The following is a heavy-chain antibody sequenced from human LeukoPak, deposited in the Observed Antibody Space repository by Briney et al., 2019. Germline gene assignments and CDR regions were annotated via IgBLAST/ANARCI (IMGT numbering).Heavy chain of an antibody. CDR1: GFTFSNYW. V-gene: IGHV3-7*05. CDR2: IKQDGNKK. J-gene: IGHJ3*02. Sequence: PGGSLRLSCAASGFTFSNYWMSWVRQAPGKGLEWVADIKQDGNKKYYVDSVEGRFTISRDNAKNSLYLQMNSLRVEDTAVYYCARDCGSDCSQAFDIWGQGTMVTVSS. D-gene: IGHD2-21*02. CDR3: ARDCGSDCSQAFDI.